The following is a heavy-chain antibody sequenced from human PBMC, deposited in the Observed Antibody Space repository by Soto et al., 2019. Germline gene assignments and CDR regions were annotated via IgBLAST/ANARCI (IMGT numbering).Heavy chain of an antibody. D-gene: IGHD3-22*01. CDR3: AKRDYYDSATFSPLFES. CDR1: GFTFSGYA. Sequence: EVQLLESGGGLVQPGGSLRLSCTASGFTFSGYAMSWVRQSPGKELEWVAAITGDGHRTYYADSVEGRFTISRDNSKKPLFRQMNSLRTEDTAIYHCAKRDYYDSATFSPLFESWGQGVLVTVSS. CDR2: ITGDGHRT. V-gene: IGHV3-23*01. J-gene: IGHJ4*02.